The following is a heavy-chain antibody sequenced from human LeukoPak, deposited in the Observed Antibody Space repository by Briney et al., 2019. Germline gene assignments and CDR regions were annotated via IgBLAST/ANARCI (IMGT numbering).Heavy chain of an antibody. Sequence: GGSLRLSCAASGLTFSDSWMSWVRQVPGKGLEWVANIKPDGSEINYRDSVRGRFTISRDNAKNTMHLQMNNLKAEDTALYYCVRDRWGSGFYGRDWGQGTLVTVSS. J-gene: IGHJ4*02. V-gene: IGHV3-7*01. CDR3: VRDRWGSGFYGRD. CDR2: IKPDGSEI. D-gene: IGHD6-19*01. CDR1: GLTFSDSW.